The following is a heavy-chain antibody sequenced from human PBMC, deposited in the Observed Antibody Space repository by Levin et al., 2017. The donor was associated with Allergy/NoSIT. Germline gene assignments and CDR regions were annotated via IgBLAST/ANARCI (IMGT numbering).Heavy chain of an antibody. CDR2: INHAGSA. V-gene: IGHV4-34*01. Sequence: SETLSLTCAVYGGFLSTYYWTWIRQPPGKGLEWIGEINHAGSANYNPSLRSRVTISVDTSKNQFSLNMRFVTAADTAVYYCARGSSPTVPAAMAYWGQGTLTTVSS. CDR1: GGFLSTYY. CDR3: ARGSSPTVPAAMAY. D-gene: IGHD2-2*01. J-gene: IGHJ1*01.